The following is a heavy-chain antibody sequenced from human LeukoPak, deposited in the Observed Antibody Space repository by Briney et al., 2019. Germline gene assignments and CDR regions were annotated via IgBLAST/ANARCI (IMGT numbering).Heavy chain of an antibody. V-gene: IGHV1-2*02. CDR2: INPNSGGT. CDR1: GCTFTGYY. D-gene: IGHD2-2*02. CDR3: ARVAHQYCSSTSCYTFWFDP. Sequence: ASVKVSCKASGCTFTGYYMHWVRQAPGQGLEWMGWINPNSGGTNYAQKFQGRVTMTRDTSISTAYMELSRLRSDDTAVYYCARVAHQYCSSTSCYTFWFDPWGQGTLVTVSS. J-gene: IGHJ5*02.